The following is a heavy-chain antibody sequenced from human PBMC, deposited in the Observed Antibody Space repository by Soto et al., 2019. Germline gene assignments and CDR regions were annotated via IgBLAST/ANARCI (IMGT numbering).Heavy chain of an antibody. J-gene: IGHJ5*02. Sequence: TSETLSLTCAVYGGSFSGYYWSWIRQPPGKGLEWIGEINHSGSTNYNPSLKSRVTISVDTSKNQFSLKLSSVTAADTAVYYCARGYTSLYNWFDPWGQGTLVTVSS. CDR2: INHSGST. V-gene: IGHV4-34*01. CDR3: ARGYTSLYNWFDP. D-gene: IGHD2-2*01. CDR1: GGSFSGYY.